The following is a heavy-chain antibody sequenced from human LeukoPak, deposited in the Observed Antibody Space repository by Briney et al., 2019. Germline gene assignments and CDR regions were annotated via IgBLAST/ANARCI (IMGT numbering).Heavy chain of an antibody. J-gene: IGHJ4*02. CDR1: GYTFTGYY. CDR3: ASRRRWVGQRSHHDY. Sequence: ASVKVCCKASGYTFTGYYMHWVRQAPGQGLEWMGWINPNSGGTNYAQKFQGRVTMTRDTSISTAYMELSRLRSDDTAVYYCASRRRWVGQRSHHDYWGQGTLVTVSS. D-gene: IGHD1-26*01. V-gene: IGHV1-2*02. CDR2: INPNSGGT.